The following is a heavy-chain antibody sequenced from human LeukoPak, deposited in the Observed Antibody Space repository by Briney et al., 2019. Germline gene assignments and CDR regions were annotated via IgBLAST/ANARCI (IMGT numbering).Heavy chain of an antibody. CDR1: GFTFSSYS. CDR3: AKDLEDYYRPLDY. V-gene: IGHV3-21*04. D-gene: IGHD3-22*01. CDR2: ISSSSSYI. J-gene: IGHJ4*02. Sequence: GGSLRLSCAASGFTFSSYSMNWVRQAPGKGLEWVSSISSSSSYIYYADSVKGRFTISRDNSRNTLHLRMNSLRAEDTAVYYCAKDLEDYYRPLDYWGQGTLVTVSS.